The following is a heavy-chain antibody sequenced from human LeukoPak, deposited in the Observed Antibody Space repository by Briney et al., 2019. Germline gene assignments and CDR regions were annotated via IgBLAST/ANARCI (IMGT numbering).Heavy chain of an antibody. J-gene: IGHJ4*02. Sequence: SETLSLTCTVSSGSLSSFYWNWIRQPAGKGLEWIGRIYSSGDTNYNPSLKSRVIMSVDTSKNQFSLNLTSVTAADTAVYYCARVKNSGWYVDCWGQGTLVTVSS. CDR2: IYSSGDT. CDR1: SGSLSSFY. V-gene: IGHV4-4*07. D-gene: IGHD5-12*01. CDR3: ARVKNSGWYVDC.